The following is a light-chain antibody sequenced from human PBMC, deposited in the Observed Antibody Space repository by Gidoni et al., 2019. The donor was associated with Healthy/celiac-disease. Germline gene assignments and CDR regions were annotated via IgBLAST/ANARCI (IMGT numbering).Light chain of an antibody. V-gene: IGKV2-28*01. CDR2: LGS. CDR1: QSLLHSNGYNY. CDR3: MQALQTLLIT. J-gene: IGKJ5*01. Sequence: DIVMTQSPLSLPVTPGEPASITCRSSQSLLHSNGYNYLDCYLQKPGQSPQLLIYLGSNRASGVPDRFSGSGAGTDFTLKISRVEAEDVGVYYCMQALQTLLITFGQGTRLEIK.